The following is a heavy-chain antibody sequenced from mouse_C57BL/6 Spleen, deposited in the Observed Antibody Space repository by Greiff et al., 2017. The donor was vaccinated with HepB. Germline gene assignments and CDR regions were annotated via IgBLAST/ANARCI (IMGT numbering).Heavy chain of an antibody. CDR1: GFNIKDDY. D-gene: IGHD1-1*01. CDR2: IDPENGDT. J-gene: IGHJ2*01. CDR3: ARSFTTVVDY. Sequence: VQLQQSGAELVRPGASVKLSCTASGFNIKDDYMHWVKQRPEQGLEWIGWIDPENGDTEYASKFQGKATITADTSSNTAYLQLSSLTSEDTAVYYCARSFTTVVDYWGQGTTLTVSS. V-gene: IGHV14-4*01.